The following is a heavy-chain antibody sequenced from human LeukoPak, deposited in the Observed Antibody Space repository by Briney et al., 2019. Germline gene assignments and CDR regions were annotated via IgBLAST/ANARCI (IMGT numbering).Heavy chain of an antibody. CDR3: ARSQYYYDSSGYLYY. CDR2: IYSSGNT. J-gene: IGHJ4*02. CDR1: GGSINSYY. V-gene: IGHV4-59*01. Sequence: PSETLSLTCTVSGGSINSYYWSWIRQPPGKGLEWIGYIYSSGNTNYNPSLKSRVTISVDTSKNQFSLKLSSVTAADTAVYYCARSQYYYDSSGYLYYWGQGTLVTVSS. D-gene: IGHD3-22*01.